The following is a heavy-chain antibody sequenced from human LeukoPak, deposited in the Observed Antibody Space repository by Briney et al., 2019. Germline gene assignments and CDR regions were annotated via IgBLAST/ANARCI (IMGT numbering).Heavy chain of an antibody. CDR1: ESTFSSYA. J-gene: IGHJ1*01. V-gene: IGHV3-7*01. CDR3: ARDRSSNSWSEYFQD. D-gene: IGHD2-2*01. CDR2: IRQDGSER. Sequence: GGSLRLSCAASESTFSSYAMSWVRQAPGKGLEWVANIRQDGSERYHMDSVKGRFTISRDNAKNSLYLEMDSLRAEDTAVYYCARDRSSNSWSEYFQDWGQGTLVTVSS.